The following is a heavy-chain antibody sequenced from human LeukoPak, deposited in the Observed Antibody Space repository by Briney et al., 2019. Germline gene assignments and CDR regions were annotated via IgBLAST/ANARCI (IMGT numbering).Heavy chain of an antibody. D-gene: IGHD6-13*01. CDR1: GYTFTSYD. Sequence: VASVNVSCKASGYTFTSYDINWVRQAPGQGLEWMGWMNPNSGNTGYAQKFQGRVTITRNTSISTAYMELSSLRSEDTAVYYCARRVAAAGILNWGQGTLVTVSS. J-gene: IGHJ4*02. V-gene: IGHV1-8*03. CDR3: ARRVAAAGILN. CDR2: MNPNSGNT.